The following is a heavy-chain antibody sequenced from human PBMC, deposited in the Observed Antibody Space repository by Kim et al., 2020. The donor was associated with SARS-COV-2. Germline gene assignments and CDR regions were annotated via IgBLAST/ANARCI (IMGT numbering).Heavy chain of an antibody. CDR3: AVAARGHYYYYYGMDV. D-gene: IGHD6-6*01. J-gene: IGHJ6*02. CDR1: GGTFSSYA. CDR2: IIPILGIA. Sequence: SVKVSCKASGGTFSSYAISWVRQAPGQGLEWMGRIIPILGIANYAQKFQGRVTITADKSTSTAYMELSSLRSEDTAVYYCAVAARGHYYYYYGMDVWGQGTTVTVSS. V-gene: IGHV1-69*04.